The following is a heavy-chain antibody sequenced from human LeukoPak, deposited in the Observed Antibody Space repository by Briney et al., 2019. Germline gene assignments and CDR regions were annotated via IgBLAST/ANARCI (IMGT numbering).Heavy chain of an antibody. CDR1: GFTFSSYW. J-gene: IGHJ4*02. CDR2: INSDGSST. V-gene: IGHV3-74*01. CDR3: AKDSRGYSYIFDY. Sequence: GGSLRLSCAASGFTFSSYWMHWVRQAPGKGLVWVSRINSDGSSTSYADSVKGRFTISRDNAKSTLYLQMNSLRAEDTAVYYCAKDSRGYSYIFDYWGQGSLVTVSS. D-gene: IGHD5-18*01.